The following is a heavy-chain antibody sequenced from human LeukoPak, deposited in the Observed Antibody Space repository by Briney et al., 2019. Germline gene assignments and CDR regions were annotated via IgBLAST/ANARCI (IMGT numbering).Heavy chain of an antibody. J-gene: IGHJ4*02. V-gene: IGHV4-59*01. Sequence: SETLSLTCTVSGGSISSYYWSWIRQPPGKGLEWIGYIYYSGSTNYNPSLKSRVTISVDTSKNQFSLKLSSVTAADTAVYYCARGEYCSGGSCYRAWGQGTLVTVSS. CDR3: ARGEYCSGGSCYRA. CDR2: IYYSGST. CDR1: GGSISSYY. D-gene: IGHD2-15*01.